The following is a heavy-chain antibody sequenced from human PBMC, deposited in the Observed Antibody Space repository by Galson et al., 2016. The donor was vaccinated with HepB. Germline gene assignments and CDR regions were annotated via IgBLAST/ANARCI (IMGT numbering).Heavy chain of an antibody. CDR2: IDPMDSQT. J-gene: IGHJ4*02. CDR3: TTSGHPGPWSSTWYHFDS. Sequence: QSGAEVKKPGESLRISCKVSGYRSSNYWISWVRQMPGKGLEWMGRIDPMDSQTNYSPSFQGHVTISADKSISTAYLQWRSLEASETAMYYCTTSGHPGPWSSTWYHFDSWGQGTLVTVST. CDR1: GYRSSNYW. V-gene: IGHV5-10-1*01. D-gene: IGHD6-13*01.